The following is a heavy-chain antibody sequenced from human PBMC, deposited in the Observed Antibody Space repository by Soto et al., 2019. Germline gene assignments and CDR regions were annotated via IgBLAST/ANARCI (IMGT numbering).Heavy chain of an antibody. CDR3: ASMNWYYYDSSGYLGY. V-gene: IGHV4-59*01. CDR1: GGSISSYY. J-gene: IGHJ4*02. Sequence: SETLSLTCTVSGGSISSYYWSWIRQPPGKGLEWIGYIYYSGSTNYNPSLKSRVTISVDTSKNQFSLKLSSVAAADTAVYYCASMNWYYYDSSGYLGYWGQGTLVTVSS. CDR2: IYYSGST. D-gene: IGHD3-22*01.